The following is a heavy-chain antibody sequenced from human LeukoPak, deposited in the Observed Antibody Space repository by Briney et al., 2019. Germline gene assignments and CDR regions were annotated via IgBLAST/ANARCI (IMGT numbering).Heavy chain of an antibody. Sequence: ASVKVSCKASGYTFTSYGISWVRQAPGRGLEWMGWISAYNFNTNYAQKFQGRVTMTRDTSTSTVYMELSSLRSEDTAVYYCARGDGYPGEFDYWGQGTLVTVSS. D-gene: IGHD5-24*01. J-gene: IGHJ4*02. CDR1: GYTFTSYG. CDR2: ISAYNFNT. CDR3: ARGDGYPGEFDY. V-gene: IGHV1-18*01.